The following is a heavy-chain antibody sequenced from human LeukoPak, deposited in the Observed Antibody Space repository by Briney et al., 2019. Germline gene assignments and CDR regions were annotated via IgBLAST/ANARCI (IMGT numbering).Heavy chain of an antibody. CDR2: INAGNGNT. CDR3: ARDAFYDILTGYYPWYYYGMDV. D-gene: IGHD3-9*01. J-gene: IGHJ6*02. Sequence: SVKVSCKASGYTFTSYAMHWVRQAPGQRLEWMGRINAGNGNTKYSQKFQGRVTMTRDMSIRTAYMELSRLRSDDTAVYYCARDAFYDILTGYYPWYYYGMDVWGQGTTVTVSS. CDR1: GYTFTSYA. V-gene: IGHV1-3*01.